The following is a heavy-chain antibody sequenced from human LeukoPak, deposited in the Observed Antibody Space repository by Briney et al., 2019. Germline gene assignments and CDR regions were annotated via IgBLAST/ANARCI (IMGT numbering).Heavy chain of an antibody. CDR2: INNSSSTI. CDR3: ARDTPAIGVDY. V-gene: IGHV3-48*01. CDR1: GFTFSSYS. Sequence: GGSLRLSCAVSGFTFSSYSMNWVRQAPGKGLEWVSYINNSSSTIYYADSVKGRFTISRDNAKNSLYLQMNSLRAEDTAVYYCARDTPAIGVDYWGQGTLVTVSS. J-gene: IGHJ4*02.